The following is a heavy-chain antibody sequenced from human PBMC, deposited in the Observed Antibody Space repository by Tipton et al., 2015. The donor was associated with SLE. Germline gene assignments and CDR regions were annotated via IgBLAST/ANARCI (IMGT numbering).Heavy chain of an antibody. CDR3: ARLPTGFPNWFDP. V-gene: IGHV4-30-4*01. Sequence: TLSLTCTVSGGSISSANSYWSWIRQHPEKGLEWIGFISYSGTTYYNPSLRSRVTISVDTSKNQFSLKLSSVTAADTAVYYCARLPTGFPNWFDPWGQGTLVTVSA. CDR1: GGSISSANSY. J-gene: IGHJ5*02. CDR2: ISYSGTT. D-gene: IGHD4-17*01.